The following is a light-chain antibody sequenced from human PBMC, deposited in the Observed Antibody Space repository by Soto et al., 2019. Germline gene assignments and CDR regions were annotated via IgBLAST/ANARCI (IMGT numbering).Light chain of an antibody. CDR3: SSYAGSYTLV. V-gene: IGLV2-11*01. J-gene: IGLJ2*01. CDR2: DVS. CDR1: SNDVGGYNF. Sequence: QSVLTQPRSVSGSPGQSVTISCNGTSNDVGGYNFVSWYQQHPGKVPKLFIYDVSRRPSGVPDRFSGSKSGNTASLTISGLQAEDEADYYCSSYAGSYTLVFGGGTKVTVL.